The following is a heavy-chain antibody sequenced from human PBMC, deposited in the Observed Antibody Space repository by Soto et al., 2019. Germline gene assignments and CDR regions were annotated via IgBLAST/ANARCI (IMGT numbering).Heavy chain of an antibody. Sequence: QLQLQESGPGLVKPSETLSLTCTVSGGSISSSSYYWGWIRQPPGKGLEWIGSIYYSGSSYYNPSLTTRVTISVDTSKNQFSLKLSSVTAADTAVYYCARLGRAGWELKDDYWGQGTLVTVSS. J-gene: IGHJ4*02. D-gene: IGHD1-26*01. V-gene: IGHV4-39*01. CDR3: ARLGRAGWELKDDY. CDR2: IYYSGSS. CDR1: GGSISSSSYY.